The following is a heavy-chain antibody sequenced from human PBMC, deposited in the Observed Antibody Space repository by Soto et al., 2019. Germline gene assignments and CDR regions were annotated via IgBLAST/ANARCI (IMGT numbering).Heavy chain of an antibody. CDR2: ISWNSDRI. Sequence: EAQLVESGGGFVQPGRSLRLSCAGSGFTFDDFAIHWVRQAPGKGLEWVSGISWNSDRIGYADSVKGRFTISRDNAKNALYLQMNSLRVEVTALYYCTKVGGLYDFWSGPLHFDLWGQGPRVTVPS. J-gene: IGHJ4*02. D-gene: IGHD3-3*01. V-gene: IGHV3-9*01. CDR3: TKVGGLYDFWSGPLHFDL. CDR1: GFTFDDFA.